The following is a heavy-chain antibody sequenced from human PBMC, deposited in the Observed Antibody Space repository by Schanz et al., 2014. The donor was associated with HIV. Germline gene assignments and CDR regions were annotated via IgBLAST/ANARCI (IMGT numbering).Heavy chain of an antibody. J-gene: IGHJ4*02. CDR1: GYFFTGQH. D-gene: IGHD2-15*01. Sequence: QVQLVQSGAEVKKPGASVKVSCKASGYFFTGQHMHWVRQAPGHGLEWMGWINPNSGGTNYAQKFQGRVTMTRDTSISTAYMELSRLRSDDTAVYYCARGRSGYCSGGSCPYGRYYFDYWGQGTLVTVSS. CDR3: ARGRSGYCSGGSCPYGRYYFDY. CDR2: INPNSGGT. V-gene: IGHV1-2*02.